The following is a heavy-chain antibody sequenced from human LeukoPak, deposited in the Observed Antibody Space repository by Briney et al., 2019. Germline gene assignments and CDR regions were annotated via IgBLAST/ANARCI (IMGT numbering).Heavy chain of an antibody. V-gene: IGHV4-34*01. CDR1: GGSFSGYY. J-gene: IGHJ4*02. Sequence: SETLSLTCAVYGGSFSGYYWSWIRQPPGKGLEWIGEINHSGSINYNPSLKSRVTISVDTSKNQFSLRLSSVSAADTALYFCARRAGLHSLDYWDQGALVTVSS. D-gene: IGHD5/OR15-5a*01. CDR2: INHSGSI. CDR3: ARRAGLHSLDY.